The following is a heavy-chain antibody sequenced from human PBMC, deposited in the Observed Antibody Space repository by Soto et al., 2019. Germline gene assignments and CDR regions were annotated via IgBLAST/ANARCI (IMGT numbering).Heavy chain of an antibody. Sequence: GGSLRLSCAASGFTFSTYWMSWVRQAPGKGLEWVANIKEDGSEKYYVDSVKGRFTISRDNANNSLYLQTNSLRAEDTAVYYCVRVGRLGGYWGQGTLVTAPQ. CDR3: VRVGRLGGY. J-gene: IGHJ4*02. CDR2: IKEDGSEK. D-gene: IGHD3-16*01. CDR1: GFTFSTYW. V-gene: IGHV3-7*03.